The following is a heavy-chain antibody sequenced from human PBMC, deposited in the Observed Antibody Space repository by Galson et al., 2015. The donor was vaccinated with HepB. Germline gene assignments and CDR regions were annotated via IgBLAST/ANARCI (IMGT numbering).Heavy chain of an antibody. CDR1: GVSFLDAW. J-gene: IGHJ5*02. D-gene: IGHD1-26*01. Sequence: LTLSRAASGVSFLDAWMSWVRQATGEGREGGGRISSKTEGGTTDYAAPVKGRHIIKSDDSQTTLCLQINSLKTEDTAVYYCSTDLRWETPIVYSWGQGTLVTVSS. CDR2: ISSKTEGGTT. CDR3: STDLRWETPIVYS. V-gene: IGHV3-15*01.